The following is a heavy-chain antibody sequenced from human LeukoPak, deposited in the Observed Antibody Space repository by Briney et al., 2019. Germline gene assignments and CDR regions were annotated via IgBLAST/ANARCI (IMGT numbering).Heavy chain of an antibody. CDR1: GFTFSNYW. V-gene: IGHV3-74*01. D-gene: IGHD5-24*01. J-gene: IGHJ3*02. Sequence: GSLRLSCAASGFTFSNYWMHWVRQAPGKGLVWVSRISNDGSATFYADSVKGRFTFSRDNAKNTLFLQMNSLRAEDTGVYYCARGWQSALDIWGQGTMVSVSS. CDR2: ISNDGSAT. CDR3: ARGWQSALDI.